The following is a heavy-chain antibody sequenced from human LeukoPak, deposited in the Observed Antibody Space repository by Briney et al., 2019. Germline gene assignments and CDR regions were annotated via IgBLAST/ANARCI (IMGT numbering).Heavy chain of an antibody. J-gene: IGHJ4*02. CDR3: ASSSYYYGSGSPPLLNY. D-gene: IGHD3-10*01. CDR2: FYYSGST. Sequence: SETLSLTCTVSGGSISSRSYHWGWIRQPPGKGLEWIGSFYYSGSTYHNPSLKSRVTISVDTSKNQFSLKLSSVTAADTAVYYCASSSYYYGSGSPPLLNYWGQGTLVTVSS. V-gene: IGHV4-39*01. CDR1: GGSISSRSYH.